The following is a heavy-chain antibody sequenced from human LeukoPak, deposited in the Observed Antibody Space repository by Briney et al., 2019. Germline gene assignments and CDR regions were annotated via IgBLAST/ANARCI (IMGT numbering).Heavy chain of an antibody. Sequence: ASVKVSCKTSGNTFTNYDINWLRQATGQGLEWVGWMNPNTGNADSAQKFQGRVTMTRNISISTAYMELSSLRLEDTAVYYCARCTGGDCGGAFDIWGQGTMVTVSS. J-gene: IGHJ3*02. V-gene: IGHV1-8*01. CDR2: MNPNTGNA. D-gene: IGHD2-21*02. CDR1: GNTFTNYD. CDR3: ARCTGGDCGGAFDI.